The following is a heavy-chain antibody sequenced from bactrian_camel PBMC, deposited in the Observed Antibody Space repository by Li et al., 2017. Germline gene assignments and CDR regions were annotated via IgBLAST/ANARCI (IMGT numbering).Heavy chain of an antibody. D-gene: IGHD4*01. CDR2: ISGSGAYT. CDR1: KLTYSSNC. Sequence: VQLVESGGGSVQTGGSLALSCVAAKLTYSSNCMGWFRQAPGKEIEGLEWVSKISGSGAYTKYEDSVKGRFTISRDNAKNTVSLQMNSLKPEDTGVYYCVRGTDLSYYPDYSRGQGTQVTVS. J-gene: IGHJ4*01. V-gene: IGHV3S35*01. CDR3: VRGTDLSYYPDYS.